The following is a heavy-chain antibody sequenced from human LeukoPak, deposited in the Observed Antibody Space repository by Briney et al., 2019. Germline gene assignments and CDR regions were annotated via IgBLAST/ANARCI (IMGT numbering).Heavy chain of an antibody. CDR2: ISSSGSTI. D-gene: IGHD3-3*01. CDR3: ARDGPGEYDFWSGLNYYYYYYMDV. CDR1: GFTFSDYY. J-gene: IGHJ6*03. V-gene: IGHV3-11*04. Sequence: PGGSLRLSCAASGFTFSDYYMSWIRQAPGKGLEWVSYISSSGSTIYYADSVKGRFTISRDNAKNSPYLQMNSLRAEDTAVYYCARDGPGEYDFWSGLNYYYYYYMDVWGKGTTVTVSS.